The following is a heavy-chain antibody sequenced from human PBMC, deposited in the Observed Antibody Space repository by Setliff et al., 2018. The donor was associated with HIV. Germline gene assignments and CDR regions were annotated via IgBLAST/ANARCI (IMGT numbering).Heavy chain of an antibody. V-gene: IGHV4-34*01. CDR2: INHSGST. D-gene: IGHD7-27*01. J-gene: IGHJ4*02. CDR3: AKLTPFDY. CDR1: GGSFSDYY. Sequence: SETLSLTCAVYGGSFSDYYWDWIRQPPGKGLEWIGEINHSGSTNYNPSLKSRVTISLDTSKNQFSLKLSSVTAADTAVYYCAKLTPFDYWGQGTLVTVSS.